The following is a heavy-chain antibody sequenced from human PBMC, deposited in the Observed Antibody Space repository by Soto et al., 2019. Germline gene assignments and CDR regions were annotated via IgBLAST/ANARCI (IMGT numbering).Heavy chain of an antibody. Sequence: QITLKESGPPLVKPTQTLTLTCTFSGFSLTTRGVGVGWIRQPPGKPLEWLALIYWDDDTRYSPSLKSRLAITKDTSKNQVVLTMSNTDPADTGTYFCAHSTATVTWWFDPWGQGTPVTVSS. D-gene: IGHD4-17*01. J-gene: IGHJ5*02. CDR2: IYWDDDT. V-gene: IGHV2-5*02. CDR3: AHSTATVTWWFDP. CDR1: GFSLTTRGVG.